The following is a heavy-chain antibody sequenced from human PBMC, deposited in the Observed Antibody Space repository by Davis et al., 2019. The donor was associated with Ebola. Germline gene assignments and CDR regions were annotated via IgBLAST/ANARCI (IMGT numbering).Heavy chain of an antibody. Sequence: ASVKVSCKASGYTFTGYYMHWVRQAPGQGLEWMGWINPNSGGTNYAQKFQGRVTMTRDTSISTAYMELSRLRSDDTAVYYCARSYYRIVVSPGYFGYWGQGTLVTVSS. CDR3: ARSYYRIVVSPGYFGY. CDR1: GYTFTGYY. D-gene: IGHD3-22*01. J-gene: IGHJ4*02. V-gene: IGHV1-2*02. CDR2: INPNSGGT.